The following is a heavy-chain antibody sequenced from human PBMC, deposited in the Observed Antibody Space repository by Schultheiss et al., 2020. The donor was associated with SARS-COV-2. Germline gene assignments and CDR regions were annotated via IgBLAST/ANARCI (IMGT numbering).Heavy chain of an antibody. V-gene: IGHV3-21*04. CDR3: AKGVGYGVAAAEDY. D-gene: IGHD6-13*01. Sequence: GGSLRLSCAASGFTFSNYAMSWVRQAPGKGLEWVSSISSSSSYIYYADSVKGRFTISRDNAKNSLYLQMTSLRAEDTAVYYCAKGVGYGVAAAEDYWGQGTLVTVSS. J-gene: IGHJ4*02. CDR2: ISSSSSYI. CDR1: GFTFSNYA.